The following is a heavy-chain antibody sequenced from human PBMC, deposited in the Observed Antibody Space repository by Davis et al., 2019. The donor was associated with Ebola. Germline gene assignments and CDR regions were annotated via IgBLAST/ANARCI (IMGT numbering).Heavy chain of an antibody. J-gene: IGHJ4*02. D-gene: IGHD1-26*01. CDR3: ARDITVGAFSLDY. V-gene: IGHV3-23*01. CDR2: ITSSGGST. CDR1: GFTFSSYA. Sequence: GGSLRLSCAASGFTFSSYAMTWARQVPGKGLEWVSAITSSGGSTYYGDSVKGRFTISRDNSKNTLYLQMNSLRAEDTAVYYCARDITVGAFSLDYWGQGTLVTVSS.